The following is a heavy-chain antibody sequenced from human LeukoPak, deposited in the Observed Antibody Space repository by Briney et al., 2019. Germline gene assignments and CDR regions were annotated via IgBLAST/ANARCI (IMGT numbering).Heavy chain of an antibody. CDR3: ARDVRVAARLFGYYYGMDV. CDR1: GFTFSTYS. Sequence: GGSLRLSCAASGFTFSTYSMNWVRQAPGKGLEWVSYISSSGTTIYYADSVKGRFTISRDNAKNSLSLQMNSLREEDTAAYYCARDVRVAARLFGYYYGMDVWGQGTTVTVSS. V-gene: IGHV3-48*02. CDR2: ISSSGTTI. J-gene: IGHJ6*02. D-gene: IGHD6-6*01.